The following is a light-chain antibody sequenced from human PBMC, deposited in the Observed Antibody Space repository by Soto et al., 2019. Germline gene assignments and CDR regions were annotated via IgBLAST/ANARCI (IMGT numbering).Light chain of an antibody. Sequence: QSVLTQPPSVSGAPGQRVTISCTGSSYNIGAGYDVHWYQQLPGTAPKLLIYGNSNRPSGVPDRFSGSKSGTSASLAITGLQAEEEADYYCQSYDSSLSGYVVFGVGTKLTVL. CDR1: SYNIGAGYD. CDR2: GNS. J-gene: IGLJ2*01. CDR3: QSYDSSLSGYVV. V-gene: IGLV1-40*01.